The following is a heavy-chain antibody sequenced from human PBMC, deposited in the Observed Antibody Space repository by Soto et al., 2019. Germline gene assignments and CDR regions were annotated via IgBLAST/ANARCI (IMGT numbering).Heavy chain of an antibody. D-gene: IGHD3-22*01. J-gene: IGHJ4*02. V-gene: IGHV1-69*13. CDR3: ARGGSSRYYYDSSGYYFFDY. CDR2: IIPIFGTA. CDR1: GGTFSSYA. Sequence: SVKVSCKASGGTFSSYAISWVRQAPGQGLEWMGGIIPIFGTANYTQKFQGRVTITADESTSTAYMELSSLRSEDTAVYYCARGGSSRYYYDSSGYYFFDYWGQGTLVTVSS.